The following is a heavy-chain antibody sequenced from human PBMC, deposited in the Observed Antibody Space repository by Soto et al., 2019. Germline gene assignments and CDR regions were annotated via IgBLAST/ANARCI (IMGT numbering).Heavy chain of an antibody. J-gene: IGHJ4*02. D-gene: IGHD6-13*01. CDR3: ARGYRQSGYSSSWVFDY. Sequence: QVQLRESGPGLVKPSQTLSLTCTVSGGSINSGGYYWNWIRQHPGKGLEWIGYMYYSGSTYYNPFLGGRVIISADTSANHFSLKLGSVTAADTAVYFCARGYRQSGYSSSWVFDYWGQGTLVNVSS. CDR1: GGSINSGGYY. V-gene: IGHV4-31*03. CDR2: MYYSGST.